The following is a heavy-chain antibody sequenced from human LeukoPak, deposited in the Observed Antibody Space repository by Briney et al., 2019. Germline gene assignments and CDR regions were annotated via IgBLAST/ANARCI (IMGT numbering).Heavy chain of an antibody. V-gene: IGHV4-34*01. CDR3: ARRMVRGVKRP. J-gene: IGHJ5*02. CDR2: INHSGST. D-gene: IGHD3-10*01. CDR1: SESFSGYF. Sequence: SETLSLTCAIYSESFSGYFWSWIRQPPGKGLEWIGEINHSGSTNYNPSLKSRVTISVDTSKNQFSLKLSSVTAADTAVYYCARRMVRGVKRPWGQGTLVTVSS.